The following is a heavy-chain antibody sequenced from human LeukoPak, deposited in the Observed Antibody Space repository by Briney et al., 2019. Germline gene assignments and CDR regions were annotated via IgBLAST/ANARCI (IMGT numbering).Heavy chain of an antibody. CDR3: ARDPYSGSYFDY. V-gene: IGHV3-30-3*01. CDR2: ISYDGSNK. J-gene: IGHJ4*02. CDR1: GFTFSSYA. D-gene: IGHD1-26*01. Sequence: GGSLRLSCAASGFTFSSYAMHWVRQAPGKGLEWVAVISYDGSNKYYADSVKGRFTISRDNSKNTLCLQMNSLRAEDTAVYYCARDPYSGSYFDYWGQGTLVTVSS.